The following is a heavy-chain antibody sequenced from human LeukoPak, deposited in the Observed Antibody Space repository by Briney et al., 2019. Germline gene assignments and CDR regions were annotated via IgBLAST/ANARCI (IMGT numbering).Heavy chain of an antibody. J-gene: IGHJ6*02. D-gene: IGHD3-22*01. CDR1: GYTFTSYD. Sequence: GASVKVSCKASGYTFTSYDINWVRQATGQGLEWMGWMNPNSGNTGYAQKFQGRVTMTGNTSISTAYMELSSLRSEDTAVYYCARAPPYYYDSSGYYLRYYYYYYGMDVWGQGTTVVVSS. CDR3: ARAPPYYYDSSGYYLRYYYYYYGMDV. V-gene: IGHV1-8*01. CDR2: MNPNSGNT.